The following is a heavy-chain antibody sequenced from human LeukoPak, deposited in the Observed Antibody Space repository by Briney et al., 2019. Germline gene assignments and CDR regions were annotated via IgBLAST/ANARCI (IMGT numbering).Heavy chain of an antibody. CDR2: ISAYNGNT. D-gene: IGHD3-10*01. J-gene: IGHJ6*02. V-gene: IGHV1-18*01. CDR3: ARDDRNYGSGSKNYYYYGMDV. Sequence: GASVKVSCKASGYTFTSYGISWVRQAPGQGLEWMGWISAYNGNTNYAQKLQGRVTMTTDTSTSTAYMELRSLRSDDTAVYYCARDDRNYGSGSKNYYYYGMDVWGQGTTVTVSS. CDR1: GYTFTSYG.